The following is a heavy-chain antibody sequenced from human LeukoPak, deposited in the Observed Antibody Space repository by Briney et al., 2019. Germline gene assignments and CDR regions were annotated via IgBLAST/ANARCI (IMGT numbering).Heavy chain of an antibody. Sequence: AGGSLRLSCAASGFTFDDYGMSWGRQAPGKGLEWVSGINWNGGCTGYADSVKGRFTISRDDAKNSLYLQMNSLRAEDTALYHCARSGEGYYYYGMDVWGQGTTVTVSS. CDR2: INWNGGCT. D-gene: IGHD1-26*01. V-gene: IGHV3-20*01. J-gene: IGHJ6*02. CDR1: GFTFDDYG. CDR3: ARSGEGYYYYGMDV.